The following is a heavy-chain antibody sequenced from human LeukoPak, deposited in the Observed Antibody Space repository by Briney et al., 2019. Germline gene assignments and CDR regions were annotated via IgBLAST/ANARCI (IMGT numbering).Heavy chain of an antibody. CDR1: GFTFSSYA. D-gene: IGHD1-26*01. V-gene: IGHV3-66*01. J-gene: IGHJ4*02. CDR2: IYSSGGT. CDR3: ARAVIVGATYYFDY. Sequence: GGSLRLSCAASGFTFSSYAMSWVRQAPGKGLEWVSVIYSSGGTYYAGSVKGRFTISRDNSKNTVYLQLNSLRAEDTAVFYCARAVIVGATYYFDYWGQGALVTVSS.